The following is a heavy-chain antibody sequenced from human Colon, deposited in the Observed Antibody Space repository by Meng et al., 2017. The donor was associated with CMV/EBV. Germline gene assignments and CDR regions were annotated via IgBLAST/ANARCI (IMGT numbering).Heavy chain of an antibody. CDR3: ARDNSNWSTDF. CDR2: INTDKGNT. J-gene: IGHJ4*02. V-gene: IGHV1-3*04. D-gene: IGHD4-11*01. CDR1: GYTFTNYA. Sequence: QVQLVQSGAEVKKSGASVKVSCEASGYTFTNYAIHWVRQAPGQSLEWMGWINTDKGNTKFSQKFQGRVTMTTDMSTNTMHMELSSLRSDDTAVYYCARDNSNWSTDFWGQGTLVTVSS.